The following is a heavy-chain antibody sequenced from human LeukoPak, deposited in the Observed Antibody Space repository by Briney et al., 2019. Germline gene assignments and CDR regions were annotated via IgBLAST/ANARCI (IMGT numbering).Heavy chain of an antibody. V-gene: IGHV4-30-4*01. D-gene: IGHD4-17*01. CDR1: GGSLSSGDYY. Sequence: PSQTLSLTCTVSGGSLSSGDYYWSWIRQPPGTGLEWIGYIYYSGSTYYNPSLKSRVTISVDTSKNQFSLKLSSVTAADTAVYYCARDSTYGDYDRRGAFDIWGQGTMVTVSS. J-gene: IGHJ3*02. CDR3: ARDSTYGDYDRRGAFDI. CDR2: IYYSGST.